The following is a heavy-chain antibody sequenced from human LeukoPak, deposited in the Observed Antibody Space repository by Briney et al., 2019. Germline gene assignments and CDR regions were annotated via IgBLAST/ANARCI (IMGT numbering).Heavy chain of an antibody. V-gene: IGHV1-2*02. CDR3: ARDGNGSYYFDY. J-gene: IGHJ4*02. D-gene: IGHD1-1*01. CDR2: INPNSGGA. Sequence: ASVKVSCKASGYTFTGYYMHWVRQAPGQGLEWMGWINPNSGGANFAQKFQGRVTMTRDTSISTAYMELSRLRSDDTAVYYCARDGNGSYYFDYWGQGTLVTVSS. CDR1: GYTFTGYY.